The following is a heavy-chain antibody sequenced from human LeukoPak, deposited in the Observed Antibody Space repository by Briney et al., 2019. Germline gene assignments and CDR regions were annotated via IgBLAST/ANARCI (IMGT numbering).Heavy chain of an antibody. CDR1: GFTFNSYW. V-gene: IGHV3-74*01. Sequence: PGGSLRLSCAASGFTFNSYWMHWVRQAPGKGLVWVSRINSDGSSKGYADSVKGRFTISRDNAKNTLYLQMNSLRAEDTAVYYCARSVAVVTATFGHWGQGTLVTVSS. D-gene: IGHD2-15*01. J-gene: IGHJ4*02. CDR3: ARSVAVVTATFGH. CDR2: INSDGSSK.